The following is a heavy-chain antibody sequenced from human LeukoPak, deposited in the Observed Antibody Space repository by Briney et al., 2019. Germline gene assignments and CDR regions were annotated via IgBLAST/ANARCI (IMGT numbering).Heavy chain of an antibody. CDR1: GFTFDDYG. D-gene: IGHD2-2*01. CDR3: AREHRTDYAPGKAFDI. Sequence: GGSLRLSCAASGFTFDDYGMSWVRHAPGKGLEWVSGINWNGGSTGYADSVKGRFTISRDNAKNSLYLQMNSLRAEDTALYYCAREHRTDYAPGKAFDIWGQGTMVTVSS. CDR2: INWNGGST. V-gene: IGHV3-20*04. J-gene: IGHJ3*02.